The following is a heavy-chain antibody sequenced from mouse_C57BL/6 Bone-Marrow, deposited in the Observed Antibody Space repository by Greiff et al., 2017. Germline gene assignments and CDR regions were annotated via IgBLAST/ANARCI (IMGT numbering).Heavy chain of an antibody. J-gene: IGHJ3*01. D-gene: IGHD2-3*01. CDR2: IDPENGDT. CDR1: GFNIKDDY. CDR3: TMGWLLLFAY. V-gene: IGHV14-4*01. Sequence: EVQRVESGAELVRPGASVKLSCTASGFNIKDDYMHWVKQRPEQGLEWIGWIDPENGDTEYASKFQGKATITADTSSNTAYLQLSSLTSEDTAVYYCTMGWLLLFAYWGQGTLVTVSA.